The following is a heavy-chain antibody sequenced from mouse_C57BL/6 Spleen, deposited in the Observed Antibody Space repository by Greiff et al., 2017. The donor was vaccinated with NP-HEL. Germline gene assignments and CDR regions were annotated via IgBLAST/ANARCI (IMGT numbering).Heavy chain of an antibody. CDR3: ARPYYGSSPAFDV. Sequence: VQLKESGPELVKPGASVKISCKASGYSFTGYYMHWVKQSHGNILDWIGYIYPYNGVSSYNQKFKGKATLTVDKSSSTAYMELRSLTSEDSAVYYCARPYYGSSPAFDVWGTGTTVTVSS. D-gene: IGHD1-1*01. CDR1: GYSFTGYY. V-gene: IGHV1-31*01. CDR2: IYPYNGVS. J-gene: IGHJ1*03.